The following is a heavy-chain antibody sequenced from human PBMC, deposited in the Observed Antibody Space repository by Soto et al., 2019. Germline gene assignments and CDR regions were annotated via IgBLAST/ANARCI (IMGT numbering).Heavy chain of an antibody. D-gene: IGHD2-2*01. CDR3: ARFGGYCSSTSCYDDY. V-gene: IGHV1-69*02. CDR1: GGTFSSYT. Sequence: QVQLVQSGAEVKKPGSSVKVSCKASGGTFSSYTISWGRQAPGQGLEWMGRIIPILGIANYAQKSQGRVTITADKSTSTADMELSSLRSEDTAVYYCARFGGYCSSTSCYDDYWGQGTLVTVSS. J-gene: IGHJ4*02. CDR2: IIPILGIA.